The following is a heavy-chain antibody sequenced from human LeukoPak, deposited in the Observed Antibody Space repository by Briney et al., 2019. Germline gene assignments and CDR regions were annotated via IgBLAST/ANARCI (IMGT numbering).Heavy chain of an antibody. V-gene: IGHV3-30*01. CDR3: ARDSGSGWYTNLDY. Sequence: GGSLRLSCAASGFTFSSYAMHWVRQAPGKGLGWVAVISYDGSNKYYADSVKGRFTISRDNSKNTLYLQMNSLRAEDTAVYYCARDSGSGWYTNLDYWGQGTLVTVSS. J-gene: IGHJ4*02. D-gene: IGHD6-19*01. CDR1: GFTFSSYA. CDR2: ISYDGSNK.